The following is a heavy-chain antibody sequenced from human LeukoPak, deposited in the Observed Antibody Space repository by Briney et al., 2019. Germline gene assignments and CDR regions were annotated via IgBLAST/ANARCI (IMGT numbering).Heavy chain of an antibody. J-gene: IGHJ4*02. CDR2: ISSSSSFI. Sequence: PGGSLRLSCAASGFTFSSYSMNWVRQAPGKGLEWVSSISSSSSFIYYADSVKGRFTISRDNAKNSLYLQMNSLRTEDTAVYYCARDLLRYFDWSYYFDYWGQGTLVTVSS. CDR1: GFTFSSYS. CDR3: ARDLLRYFDWSYYFDY. D-gene: IGHD3-9*01. V-gene: IGHV3-21*01.